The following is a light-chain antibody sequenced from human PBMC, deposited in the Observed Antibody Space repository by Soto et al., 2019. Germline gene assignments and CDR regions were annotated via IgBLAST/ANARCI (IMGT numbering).Light chain of an antibody. Sequence: QLVLTQSPSASASPGASVKLTCTLSSGHSSYAIAWHQQQPEKGPRYLMKLNSDGSHSKGDGIPDRFSGSSSGAERYLTISSLQSEDEADYYCQTWGTYVVFGGGTKLTVL. CDR1: SGHSSYA. J-gene: IGLJ2*01. CDR2: LNSDGSH. CDR3: QTWGTYVV. V-gene: IGLV4-69*01.